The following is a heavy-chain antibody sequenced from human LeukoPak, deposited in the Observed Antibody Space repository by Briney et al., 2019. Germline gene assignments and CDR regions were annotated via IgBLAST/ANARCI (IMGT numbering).Heavy chain of an antibody. V-gene: IGHV4-34*01. CDR3: ARLALAAAGTVDY. CDR1: GGSFSGYY. CDR2: INHSGST. J-gene: IGHJ4*02. Sequence: PSETLSLTCAVYGGSFSGYYWSWTRQPPGKGLEWIGEINHSGSTNYNPSLKSRVTISVDTSKNQFSLKLSSVAAAGTAVYYCARLALAAAGTVDYWGQGTLVTVSS. D-gene: IGHD6-13*01.